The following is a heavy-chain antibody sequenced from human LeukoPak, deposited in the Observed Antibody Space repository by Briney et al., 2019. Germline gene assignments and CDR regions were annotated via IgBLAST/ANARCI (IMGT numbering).Heavy chain of an antibody. Sequence: PSETLSLTCTVSGGSISSYYWSWIRQPPGKGLEWIGYIYYSGSTNYNPSLKSRVTISVDTSKNQFSLKLSSVTAADTAVYYCAREGEEQQLPRYWYFDLWGRGTLVTVSS. V-gene: IGHV4-59*01. D-gene: IGHD6-13*01. CDR2: IYYSGST. CDR3: AREGEEQQLPRYWYFDL. J-gene: IGHJ2*01. CDR1: GGSISSYY.